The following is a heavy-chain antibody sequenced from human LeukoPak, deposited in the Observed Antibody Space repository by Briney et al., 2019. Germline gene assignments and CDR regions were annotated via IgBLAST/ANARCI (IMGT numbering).Heavy chain of an antibody. V-gene: IGHV4-31*03. D-gene: IGHD3-16*02. CDR1: GGSISSGGYY. CDR3: ARGSELRAKYYDYVWGSYRYNWFDP. J-gene: IGHJ5*02. Sequence: SETLSLTCTVSGGSISSGGYYWSWIRQHPGKGLEWIGYIYYSGSTYYNPSLKSRVTISVDTSKNQFSRKLSSVTAADTAVYYCARGSELRAKYYDYVWGSYRYNWFDPWGQGTLVTVSS. CDR2: IYYSGST.